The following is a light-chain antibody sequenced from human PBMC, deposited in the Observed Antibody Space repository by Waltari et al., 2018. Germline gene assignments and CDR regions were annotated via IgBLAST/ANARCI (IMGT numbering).Light chain of an antibody. CDR3: GTWDSSLSVGV. V-gene: IGLV1-51*01. CDR1: NSNIGNNY. J-gene: IGLJ3*02. CDR2: DND. Sequence: QSVLTQPPSVSAAPGPRVTIPCSGRNSNIGNNYISWYQQFPGTAPKLLIYDNDKRPSGISDRFSGSKSGTSATLDITGLQTGDEADYFCGTWDSSLSVGVFGGGTKLTVL.